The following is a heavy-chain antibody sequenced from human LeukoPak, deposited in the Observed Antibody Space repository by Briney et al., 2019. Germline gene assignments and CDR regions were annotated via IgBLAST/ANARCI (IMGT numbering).Heavy chain of an antibody. CDR3: AIWFLPIAPAGTEVF. CDR1: GFTFSSYN. D-gene: IGHD6-13*01. Sequence: GGSLRLSCAASGFTFSSYNMNWVSQAPGKGLEWVSTISGSGGRTYYADSVKGWLTISRDNSKITLSLHMNSLRAEDTALYYCAIWFLPIAPAGTEVFWGQGTLVTVSS. J-gene: IGHJ4*02. CDR2: ISGSGGRT. V-gene: IGHV3-23*01.